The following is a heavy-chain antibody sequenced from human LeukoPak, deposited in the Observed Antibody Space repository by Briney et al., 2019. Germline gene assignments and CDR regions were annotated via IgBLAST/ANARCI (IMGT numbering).Heavy chain of an antibody. Sequence: GGSLRLSCAASGFTFSRQWMRWVRQAPGKGLEWVANIKEDGSEKSYVDCGKGRFTISRDNAKNSLYLQMNSLRAEDTAVYYCARAFSWGQGTLVTVSS. CDR1: GFTFSRQW. CDR3: ARAFS. V-gene: IGHV3-7*01. J-gene: IGHJ5*02. CDR2: IKEDGSEK. D-gene: IGHD3-16*01.